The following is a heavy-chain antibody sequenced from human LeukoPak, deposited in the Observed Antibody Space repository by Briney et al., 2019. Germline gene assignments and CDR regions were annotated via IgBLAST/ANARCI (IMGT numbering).Heavy chain of an antibody. CDR1: GFTFSSYG. CDR2: ISYDGTSQ. V-gene: IGHV3-30*03. CDR3: ARGPNYGGIDY. D-gene: IGHD4-23*01. Sequence: GGSLRLSCAASGFTFSSYGMHWVRQAPGKGLEWVAGISYDGTSQKYADSMKGRFTIFRDNSKSTLSLQMNSLRAEDTAVYYCARGPNYGGIDYWGQGTLVTVSS. J-gene: IGHJ4*02.